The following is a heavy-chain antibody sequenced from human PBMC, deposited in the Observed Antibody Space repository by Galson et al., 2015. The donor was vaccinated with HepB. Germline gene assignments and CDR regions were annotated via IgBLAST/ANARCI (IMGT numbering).Heavy chain of an antibody. V-gene: IGHV3-7*03. CDR3: ARVVNYYGPGSLDY. Sequence: SLRLSCAASGFIFSSFWMTWIRQAPGKGLEWVANIKQDGSEMHYVDSVKGRFTISRDNAKNSLYLQMNSLRAEDTAVYYCARVVNYYGPGSLDYWGQGTLVTVSS. CDR2: IKQDGSEM. J-gene: IGHJ4*02. D-gene: IGHD3-10*01. CDR1: GFIFSSFW.